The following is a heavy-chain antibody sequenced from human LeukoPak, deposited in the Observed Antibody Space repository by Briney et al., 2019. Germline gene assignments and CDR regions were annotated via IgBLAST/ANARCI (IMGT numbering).Heavy chain of an antibody. D-gene: IGHD1-26*01. J-gene: IGHJ6*03. Sequence: PGGSLRLSCAASGFTFSSYGMHWVRQAPGKGLEWVAFIRYDGSNKYYADSVKGRFTISRDNAKNSLYLHMNSLRAEDTGVYYCARVEDRSGSYLAAYYYYYMDVWGKGTTVTVSS. CDR2: IRYDGSNK. V-gene: IGHV3-30*02. CDR3: ARVEDRSGSYLAAYYYYYMDV. CDR1: GFTFSSYG.